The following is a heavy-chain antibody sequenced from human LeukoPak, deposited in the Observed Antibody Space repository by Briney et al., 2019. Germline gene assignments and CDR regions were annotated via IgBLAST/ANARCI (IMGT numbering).Heavy chain of an antibody. Sequence: GGSLRLSCAASGLTFSSYEMNWVRQAPGKGLEWVSYISSSGTTIYYADSVKGRFTISRDNAKNSLYLQMNSLRAEDTAVYYCARGRPYCSGGSCYYYYYGMDVWGKGTTVTVSS. CDR1: GLTFSSYE. D-gene: IGHD2-15*01. CDR2: ISSSGTTI. CDR3: ARGRPYCSGGSCYYYYYGMDV. V-gene: IGHV3-48*03. J-gene: IGHJ6*04.